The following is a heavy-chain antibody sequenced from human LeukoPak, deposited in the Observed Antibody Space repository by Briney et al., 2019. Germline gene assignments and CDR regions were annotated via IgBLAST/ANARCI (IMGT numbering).Heavy chain of an antibody. CDR1: GGSFSGYY. CDR3: QQKIPAAGFDY. CDR2: INHSGST. V-gene: IGHV4-34*01. J-gene: IGHJ4*02. Sequence: SETLSLTCAVYGGSFSGYYWSWVRQPPGGGLEWIGEINHSGSTNYNPSLKSRDTISVAPSKNQFSLKLSSVTAADTAVYYCQQKIPAAGFDYWGQGTLVTVSS. D-gene: IGHD2-2*01.